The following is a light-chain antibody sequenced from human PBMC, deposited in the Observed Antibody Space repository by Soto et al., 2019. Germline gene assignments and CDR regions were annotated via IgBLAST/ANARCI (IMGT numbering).Light chain of an antibody. J-gene: IGLJ2*01. CDR3: SSYTSSTTAV. CDR1: SSDVGGYNY. Sequence: SVLTQPASVSGSPGQSITISCTGTSSDVGGYNYVSWYQRHPGKAPKLMIYDVSNRPSGVSNRFSGSKSGSTASLTISGLQAEDEADYYCSSYTSSTTAVFGGGTKLTVL. V-gene: IGLV2-14*01. CDR2: DVS.